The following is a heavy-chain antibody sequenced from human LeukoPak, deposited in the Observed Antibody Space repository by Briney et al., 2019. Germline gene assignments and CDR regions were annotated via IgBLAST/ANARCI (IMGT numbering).Heavy chain of an antibody. CDR1: GGSISSGGYY. J-gene: IGHJ4*02. D-gene: IGHD3-16*01. V-gene: IGHV4-30-2*01. CDR2: IYHSGST. CDR3: ARVHDSNFDY. Sequence: SETLSLTCTVSGGSISSGGYYWSWIRQPPGKGLEWIGYIYHSGSTYYNPSLKSRVTISVDRSKNQFSLKLSSVTAADTAVYYCARVHDSNFDYWGQGTLVTVSS.